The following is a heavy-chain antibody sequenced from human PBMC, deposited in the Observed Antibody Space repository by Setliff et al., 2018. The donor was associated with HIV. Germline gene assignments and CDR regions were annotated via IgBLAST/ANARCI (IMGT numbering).Heavy chain of an antibody. J-gene: IGHJ3*02. CDR1: GGSIRSSSYY. CDR3: ARPLMTTVVSVCAFDI. D-gene: IGHD4-17*01. CDR2: IYYSGST. V-gene: IGHV4-39*01. Sequence: LSLTCTVSGGSIRSSSYYWGWIRQPPGKGLEWIGSIYYSGSTYYNPFLKSRVTISVDTSKNQFSLKLSSVTAADTAVYYCARPLMTTVVSVCAFDIWGQGTMVTVSS.